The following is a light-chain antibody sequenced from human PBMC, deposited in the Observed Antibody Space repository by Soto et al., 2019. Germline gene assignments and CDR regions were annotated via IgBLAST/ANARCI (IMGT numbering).Light chain of an antibody. Sequence: EIVLTQSPGTLSFSPGERATLFCRASQSVSSSYLAWYQQKPGQAPRLLIYGASSRATGIPDRFSGSGSGTDFTLTITRLESEDFAVYYCQQYGKSPPITFGKGTRLEIK. CDR3: QQYGKSPPIT. CDR1: QSVSSSY. CDR2: GAS. V-gene: IGKV3-20*01. J-gene: IGKJ5*01.